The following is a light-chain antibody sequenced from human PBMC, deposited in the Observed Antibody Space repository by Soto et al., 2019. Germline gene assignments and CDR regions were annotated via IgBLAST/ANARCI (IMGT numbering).Light chain of an antibody. CDR2: GAS. J-gene: IGKJ1*01. Sequence: FTLSPGTLSLSPRETAKLSCRASQSVSNNYLAWYQPKPGQAPRLLIYGASNRATGIPDRFSGSGSGTDFTLTFSRLEPEDFAVYYSHQYATIVQPFAQGTKVDI. CDR3: HQYATIVQP. V-gene: IGKV3-20*01. CDR1: QSVSNNY.